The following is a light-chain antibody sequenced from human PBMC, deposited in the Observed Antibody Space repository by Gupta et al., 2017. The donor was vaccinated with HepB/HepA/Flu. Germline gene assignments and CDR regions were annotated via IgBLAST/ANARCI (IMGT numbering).Light chain of an antibody. CDR2: AND. J-gene: IGLJ2*01. Sequence: QSVLTQPPSVSAAPGQKVTISCSGSSSNIGNNYVSWYQQLPGTAPKLRIDANDKRPSGIPARFSCSKSGTSATPNIIGLQTGDEAEDYCGKSDSSLNGVVFGGGTRLTVL. CDR3: GKSDSSLNGVV. V-gene: IGLV1-51*02. CDR1: SSNIGNNY.